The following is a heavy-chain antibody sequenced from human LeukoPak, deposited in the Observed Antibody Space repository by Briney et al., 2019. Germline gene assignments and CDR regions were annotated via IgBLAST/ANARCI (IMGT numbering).Heavy chain of an antibody. Sequence: ASETLSLTCTVSGGSISNYHWSWIRQPAEKGLGWIGQIHTSGSTNYNPPLKSRVTMSIGTTEDQVSLTIRSVTAADTAFYYCARRDVSSGWSFDLWGQGTLVTVSS. CDR2: IHTSGST. CDR3: ARRDVSSGWSFDL. CDR1: GGSISNYH. V-gene: IGHV4-4*07. D-gene: IGHD6-19*01. J-gene: IGHJ4*02.